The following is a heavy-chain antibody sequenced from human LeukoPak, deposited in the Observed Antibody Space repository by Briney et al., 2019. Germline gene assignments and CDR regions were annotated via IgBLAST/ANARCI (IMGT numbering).Heavy chain of an antibody. V-gene: IGHV4-39*01. CDR2: IYYSGST. Sequence: PSETLSLTCTVSGGSISSSSYYWGWIRQPPGKGLEWIGSIYYSGSTYYNPSPKSRVTISVDTSKNQFSLKLSSVTAADTAVFYCARTLYYYGLDVWGQGTTVTVSS. J-gene: IGHJ6*02. CDR3: ARTLYYYGLDV. CDR1: GGSISSSSYY.